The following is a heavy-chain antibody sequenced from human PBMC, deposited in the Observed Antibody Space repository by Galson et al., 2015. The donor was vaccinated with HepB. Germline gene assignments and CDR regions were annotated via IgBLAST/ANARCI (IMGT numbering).Heavy chain of an antibody. CDR2: INPSGGST. CDR3: VRGIYCTNDVRRDY. V-gene: IGHV1-46*01. D-gene: IGHD2-8*01. J-gene: IGHJ4*02. Sequence: VKVSCKAFGYTFTRYYIHWVRQAPGQGLEWMGLINPSGGSTSYTQKFQGRVTMTRDTSTNTVYMEVSSLRSEDTAVYYCVRGIYCTNDVRRDYWGQGTLVTVSS. CDR1: GYTFTRYY.